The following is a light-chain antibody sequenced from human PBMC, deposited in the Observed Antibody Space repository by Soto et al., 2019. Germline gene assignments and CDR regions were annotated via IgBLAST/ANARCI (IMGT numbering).Light chain of an antibody. V-gene: IGLV1-40*01. Sequence: QSVLTPPPSVSGAPGQTITISCSGTSSNIEAGYAVHLYQHLPGTAPKLLIIDTTDRPSRAPDRFSGSRSGASASLAIAALQADDDGGYYYQSSDNSMDTSYAFGSGTNVTVL. J-gene: IGLJ1*01. CDR2: DTT. CDR1: SSNIEAGYA. CDR3: QSSDNSMDTSYA.